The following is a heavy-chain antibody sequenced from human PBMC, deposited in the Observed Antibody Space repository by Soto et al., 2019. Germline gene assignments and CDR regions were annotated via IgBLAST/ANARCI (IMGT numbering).Heavy chain of an antibody. CDR2: IYYSGST. D-gene: IGHD3-16*01. CDR1: GGSMSSYY. CDR3: ARRWGGALDY. J-gene: IGHJ4*02. Sequence: QVQLQESGPGLVKPSETLSLTCTVSGGSMSSYYWSWIRQPPGKGLEWIGYIYYSGSTNYYPSLKRRVTISVDTSKNQFSLKLNSVTAADTAVYYCARRWGGALDYWGQGTRVTVSS. V-gene: IGHV4-59*08.